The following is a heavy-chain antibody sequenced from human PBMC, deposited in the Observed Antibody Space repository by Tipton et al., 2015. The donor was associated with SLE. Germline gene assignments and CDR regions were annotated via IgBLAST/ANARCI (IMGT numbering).Heavy chain of an antibody. CDR2: IYHSGIT. J-gene: IGHJ4*02. V-gene: IGHV4-4*02. CDR1: GGSINSSNW. CDR3: ARDLVRGVSGGY. D-gene: IGHD3-10*01. Sequence: TLSLTCAVSGGSINSSNWWSWVRQPPGKGLEWIGEIYHSGITNYNPSLKSRVTISVDKSKNQFSLKLSSVTAADTAVYYCARDLVRGVSGGYWGQGTLVTVSS.